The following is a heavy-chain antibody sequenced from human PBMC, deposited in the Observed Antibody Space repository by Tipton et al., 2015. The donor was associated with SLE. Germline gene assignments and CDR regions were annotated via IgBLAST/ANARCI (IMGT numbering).Heavy chain of an antibody. CDR2: INHSGST. Sequence: TLSLTCTVSGGSISSGGYYWNWIRQPPGKGLEWIGEINHSGSTNYNPSLKSRVTISVDTSKNHFSLKLRSVTAADTAVYFRAGVATSYYYYSMDVWGQGTTVTVSS. J-gene: IGHJ6*02. CDR1: GGSISSGGYY. CDR3: AGVATSYYYYSMDV. V-gene: IGHV4-39*02. D-gene: IGHD5-12*01.